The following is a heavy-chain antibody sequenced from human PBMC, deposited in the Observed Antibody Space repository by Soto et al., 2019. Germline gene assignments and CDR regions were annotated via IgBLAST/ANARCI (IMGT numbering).Heavy chain of an antibody. V-gene: IGHV5-51*01. Sequence: PGESLKISCKCAGYSFTSYWIGVGREMRGKGLEWMGIIYPGDSDTRYSPSFQGQVTISADKSISTAYLQRSSLTASDTAMYYCARHGLHYGDYDYYDGMDVWGQGTTVTVSS. D-gene: IGHD4-17*01. CDR3: ARHGLHYGDYDYYDGMDV. J-gene: IGHJ6*02. CDR2: IYPGDSDT. CDR1: GYSFTSYW.